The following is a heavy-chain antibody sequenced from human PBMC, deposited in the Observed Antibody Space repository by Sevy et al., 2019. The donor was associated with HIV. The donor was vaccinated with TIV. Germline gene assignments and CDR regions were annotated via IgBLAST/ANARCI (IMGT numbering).Heavy chain of an antibody. Sequence: GGSLRLSCAVSGFPVSSSYMNWVRQAPGKGLEWVSVFYTGSKTDYADSVKGRFTMSRDNSKNTLYLQMNGLRAEDTAVYYCARDKNAYYYGLDVWGQGPTVTVSS. V-gene: IGHV3-53*01. J-gene: IGHJ6*02. CDR1: GFPVSSSY. CDR3: ARDKNAYYYGLDV. CDR2: FYTGSKT.